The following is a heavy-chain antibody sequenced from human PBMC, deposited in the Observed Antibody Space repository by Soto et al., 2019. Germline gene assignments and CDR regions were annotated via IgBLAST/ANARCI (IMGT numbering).Heavy chain of an antibody. J-gene: IGHJ4*02. D-gene: IGHD2-8*01. Sequence: GGSLRLSCAASGFTFSSYGMHWVRQAPGKGLEWAAVIWYDGSNKYYADSVKGRFTISRDNSKNTLYLQMNSLRAEDTAVYYCARAPDCTNGVCRTWEYDYWGQGTLVTVSS. CDR1: GFTFSSYG. CDR3: ARAPDCTNGVCRTWEYDY. CDR2: IWYDGSNK. V-gene: IGHV3-33*01.